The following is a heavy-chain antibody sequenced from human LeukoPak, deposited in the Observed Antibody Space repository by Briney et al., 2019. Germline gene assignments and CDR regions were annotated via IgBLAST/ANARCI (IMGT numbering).Heavy chain of an antibody. CDR1: GYTFTSYG. CDR3: ARVPTRPFYYYGSGSYYYYYYYMDV. J-gene: IGHJ6*03. CDR2: ISAYNGNT. Sequence: ASVKVSCKASGYTFTSYGISWVRQAPGQGLEWMGWISAYNGNTNYAQKLQGRVTMTTDTSTSTAYMELRSLRSDDTAVYYCARVPTRPFYYYGSGSYYYYYYYMDVWGKGTTVTVSS. D-gene: IGHD3-10*01. V-gene: IGHV1-18*01.